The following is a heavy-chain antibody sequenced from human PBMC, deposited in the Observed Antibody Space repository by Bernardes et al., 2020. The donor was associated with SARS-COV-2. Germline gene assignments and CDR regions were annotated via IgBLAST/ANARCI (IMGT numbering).Heavy chain of an antibody. CDR2: ISASGTTM. D-gene: IGHD6-19*01. CDR3: ARAMAGKNYFDS. V-gene: IGHV3-11*01. J-gene: IGHJ4*02. Sequence: IRQAPGKGLEWVSYISASGTTMYYADSVKGRFTISRDNAKNSLFLQMNSLRAEDTAVYYCARAMAGKNYFDSWGQGTLVTVSS.